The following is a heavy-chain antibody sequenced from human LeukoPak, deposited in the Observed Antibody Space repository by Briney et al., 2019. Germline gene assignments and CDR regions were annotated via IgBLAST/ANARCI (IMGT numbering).Heavy chain of an antibody. CDR3: ARSPVGVRKKHDF. CDR1: GYTFTSYD. D-gene: IGHD3-10*01. Sequence: ASVTVSCTPSGYTFTSYDINWVRQAPGPGLEWMGWMNPTSGHTGYAQNFQGRVTMTRDTSISTAYMELNSLTSEDTAVYYCARSPVGVRKKHDFWGQGTLVIVSS. J-gene: IGHJ4*02. CDR2: MNPTSGHT. V-gene: IGHV1-8*01.